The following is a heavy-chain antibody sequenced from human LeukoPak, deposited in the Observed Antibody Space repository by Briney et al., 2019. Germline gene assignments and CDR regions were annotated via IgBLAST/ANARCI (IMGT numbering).Heavy chain of an antibody. CDR2: INHSGST. V-gene: IGHV4-39*07. Sequence: PSETLSLTCTVSGGSISSSGYYWGWIRQPPGKGLEWIGEINHSGSTNYNPSLKSRVTISVDTSKNQFSLKLSSVTAADTAVYYCARGLPPPPCTNGVCYDGTYGMDVWGQGTTITVSS. D-gene: IGHD2-8*01. CDR3: ARGLPPPPCTNGVCYDGTYGMDV. J-gene: IGHJ6*02. CDR1: GGSISSSGYY.